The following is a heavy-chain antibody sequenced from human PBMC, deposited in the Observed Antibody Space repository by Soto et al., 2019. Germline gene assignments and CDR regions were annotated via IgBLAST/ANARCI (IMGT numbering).Heavy chain of an antibody. Sequence: SVKVSCKASGGTFSSYAISWVRQAPGQGLEWKGGIIPIFGTANYAQKFQGRVTITADESTSTAYMEMSSLRSEDTAVYYCARGESGSYNFDYWVQGTLVTVSS. CDR1: GGTFSSYA. CDR2: IIPIFGTA. V-gene: IGHV1-69*13. D-gene: IGHD1-26*01. J-gene: IGHJ4*02. CDR3: ARGESGSYNFDY.